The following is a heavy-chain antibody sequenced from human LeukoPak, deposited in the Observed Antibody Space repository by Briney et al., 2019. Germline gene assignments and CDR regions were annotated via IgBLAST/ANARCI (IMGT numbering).Heavy chain of an antibody. CDR2: ISGSGGST. D-gene: IGHD1-26*01. Sequence: GGSLRLSCAASGFTFSSYAVSWVRQAPGKGLEWVSSISGSGGSTYYADSVKGRFTISRDNSKNTLYLQMNSLRAEDTAVYYCARGGATLYYFDYWGQGTLVTVSS. V-gene: IGHV3-23*01. CDR1: GFTFSSYA. J-gene: IGHJ4*02. CDR3: ARGGATLYYFDY.